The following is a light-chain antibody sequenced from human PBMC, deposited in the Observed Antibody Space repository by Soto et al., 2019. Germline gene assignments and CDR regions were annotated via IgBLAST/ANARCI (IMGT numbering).Light chain of an antibody. CDR1: SGHSSYA. J-gene: IGLJ2*01. CDR3: QTWGTGIKVV. CDR2: LNSDVSH. Sequence: QLVLTQSPSASASLGASVKLTCTLSSGHSSYAIAWHQQQPEKGPRYLMKLNSDVSHSKGDGIPDRFSGSSSGAERYLTVASLQSEDEADYYCQTWGTGIKVVFGGGTKLTVL. V-gene: IGLV4-69*01.